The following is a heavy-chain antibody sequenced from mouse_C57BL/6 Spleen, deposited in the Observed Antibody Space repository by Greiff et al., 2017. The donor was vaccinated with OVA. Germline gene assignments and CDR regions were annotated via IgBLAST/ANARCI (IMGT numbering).Heavy chain of an antibody. Sequence: VKLMESGPELVNPGASVKISCKASGYSFTSYYIHWVKQRPGQGLEWIGWIYPGSGNTKYNEKFKGKATLTADTSSSTAYMQLSSLTSEDSAVYYCAREGQLGWFAYWGQGTLVTVSA. D-gene: IGHD3-2*01. CDR1: GYSFTSYY. V-gene: IGHV1-66*01. J-gene: IGHJ3*01. CDR3: AREGQLGWFAY. CDR2: IYPGSGNT.